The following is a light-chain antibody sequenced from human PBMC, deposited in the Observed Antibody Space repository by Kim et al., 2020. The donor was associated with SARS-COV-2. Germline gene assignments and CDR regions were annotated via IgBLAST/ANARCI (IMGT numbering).Light chain of an antibody. CDR2: RAS. V-gene: IGKV1-5*03. CDR1: QSISTW. CDR3: QHYNNLWT. Sequence: SASVGARVTITCRASQSISTWLARYQQKPGKAPQPLIYRASSLESGVPSRFSGSGSGTEFTLPISSLQPDDFATDSCQHYNNLWTFGQGTKVEIK. J-gene: IGKJ1*01.